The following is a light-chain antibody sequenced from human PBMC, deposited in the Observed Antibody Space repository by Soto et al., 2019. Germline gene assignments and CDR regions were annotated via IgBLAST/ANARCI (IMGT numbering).Light chain of an antibody. J-gene: IGKJ1*01. CDR3: QQYHTSPWT. CDR2: KAS. Sequence: DLQLTQSPSTLSASVGERVTISCRASQSISPWLTWYQQKPGKAPKLLIYKASALESGVPARFSGSGSGTEFTLTISSLQPDDFAIYYCQQYHTSPWTFGQGTKVEI. V-gene: IGKV1-5*03. CDR1: QSISPW.